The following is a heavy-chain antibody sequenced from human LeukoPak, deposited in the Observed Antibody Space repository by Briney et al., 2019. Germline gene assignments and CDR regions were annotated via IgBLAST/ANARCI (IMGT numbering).Heavy chain of an antibody. V-gene: IGHV1-46*01. J-gene: IGHJ4*02. Sequence: ASVKVSCKASGYTFTSYYLHWVRQAPGQGLEWMGIINPSGGSTSYAQKFQGRVTMTRDTSTSTVYMDLSSLRSEDTAVYYCARGPLGYCSGGSCYYFDYWGQGTLVTVSS. CDR2: INPSGGST. CDR1: GYTFTSYY. CDR3: ARGPLGYCSGGSCYYFDY. D-gene: IGHD2-15*01.